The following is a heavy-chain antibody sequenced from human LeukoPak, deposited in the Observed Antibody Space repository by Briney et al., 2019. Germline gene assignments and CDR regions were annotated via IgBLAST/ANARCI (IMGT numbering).Heavy chain of an antibody. CDR2: ISSSSSYI. CDR1: GFTFSSYS. V-gene: IGHV3-21*01. Sequence: PGGSLRLSCAASGFTFSSYSMNWVRQAPGKGLEWVSSISSSSSYIYYADSVKGRFTISRDNAKNSLYLQMNSLRAEDTAVYYCAREDGGYSYGYALDYWGQGTLVTVSS. J-gene: IGHJ4*02. D-gene: IGHD5-18*01. CDR3: AREDGGYSYGYALDY.